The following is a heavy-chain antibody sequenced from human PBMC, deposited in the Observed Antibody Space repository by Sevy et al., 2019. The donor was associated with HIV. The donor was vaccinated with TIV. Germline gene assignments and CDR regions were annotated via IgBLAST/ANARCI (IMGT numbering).Heavy chain of an antibody. Sequence: GGSLRLSCAASGFTFSNAWMSWVRQAPGKGLEWVGRIKSKTDGGTTDYAAPVKGRFTISRDDSKNTLYLQMNSLKTEDTAVYYFTTGPADNPMVRGMSVGGYFDYWGQGTLVTVSS. D-gene: IGHD3-10*01. CDR3: TTGPADNPMVRGMSVGGYFDY. CDR1: GFTFSNAW. V-gene: IGHV3-15*01. J-gene: IGHJ4*02. CDR2: IKSKTDGGTT.